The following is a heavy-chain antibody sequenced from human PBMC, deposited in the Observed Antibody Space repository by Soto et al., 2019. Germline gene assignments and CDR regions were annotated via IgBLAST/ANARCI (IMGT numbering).Heavy chain of an antibody. J-gene: IGHJ6*02. V-gene: IGHV3-30*04. CDR2: MSYDGRNK. CDR1: GFNLSSYA. CDR3: LRDTAYCIGGTCSSSLDMDV. Sequence: GGSMRLSCAASGFNLSSYAMHWVRQAPGKGLEWVAVMSYDGRNKYYADSVKGRFMICRDNSKNTLYLEMNRQRDEDRAVYHCLRDTAYCIGGTCSSSLDMDVLGQGTTVTVSS. D-gene: IGHD2-15*01.